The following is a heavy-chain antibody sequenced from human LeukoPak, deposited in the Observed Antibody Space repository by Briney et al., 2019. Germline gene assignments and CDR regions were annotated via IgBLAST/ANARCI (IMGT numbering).Heavy chain of an antibody. Sequence: SETLSLTCAVYGGSFSGYYWSRIRQPPGKGLEWIGEINHSGSTNYNPSLKSRVTISIDTSKNQFSLKLSSVTAADTAVYYCARDVAYSSSSGAFDIWGQGTMVTVSS. D-gene: IGHD6-6*01. CDR3: ARDVAYSSSSGAFDI. V-gene: IGHV4-34*01. J-gene: IGHJ3*02. CDR2: INHSGST. CDR1: GGSFSGYY.